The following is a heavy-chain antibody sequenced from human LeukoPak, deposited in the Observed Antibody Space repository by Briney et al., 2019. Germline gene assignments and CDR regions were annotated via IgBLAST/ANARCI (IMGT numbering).Heavy chain of an antibody. CDR2: IWYDGSNK. CDR1: GSTFSSYG. Sequence: GGSLRLSCAASGSTFSSYGMHWVRQAPGKGLEWVAVIWYDGSNKYYADSVKGRFTNSRDNSKDTLYLQMNSLRAEDTAVYYCARAYSSGWSNWFDPWGQGTLVTVSS. D-gene: IGHD6-19*01. CDR3: ARAYSSGWSNWFDP. J-gene: IGHJ5*02. V-gene: IGHV3-33*01.